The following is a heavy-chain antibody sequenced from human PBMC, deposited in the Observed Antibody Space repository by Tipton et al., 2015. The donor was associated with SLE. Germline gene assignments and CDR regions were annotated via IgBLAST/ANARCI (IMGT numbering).Heavy chain of an antibody. CDR1: GDSIRSDIYY. J-gene: IGHJ6*02. CDR2: IYHSGST. V-gene: IGHV4-39*07. CDR3: TRVVAVAATHYYAMDV. D-gene: IGHD2-15*01. Sequence: TLSLTCAISGDSIRSDIYYWGWIRQPPGKGLEWIGNIYHSGSTYYNPSLKSRLTISVDTSKNDFSLRINSVTAADTAVYYCTRVVAVAATHYYAMDVWGQVTTVTVSS.